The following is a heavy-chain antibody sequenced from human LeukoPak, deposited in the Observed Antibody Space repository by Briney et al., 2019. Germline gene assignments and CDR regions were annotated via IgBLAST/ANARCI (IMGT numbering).Heavy chain of an antibody. D-gene: IGHD6-6*01. CDR2: ISRNGGDT. V-gene: IGHV3-23*01. Sequence: GGSLRLSCVASGFPFIFAMSWVRPAPGKGLEWVSTISRNGGDTYYADSVRGRFTISRDNSKNMLYLQMNSLRAQATAVYYCAKQSTARSLGEGGQGTLGTVSS. CDR1: GFPFIFA. CDR3: AKQSTARSLGE. J-gene: IGHJ4*02.